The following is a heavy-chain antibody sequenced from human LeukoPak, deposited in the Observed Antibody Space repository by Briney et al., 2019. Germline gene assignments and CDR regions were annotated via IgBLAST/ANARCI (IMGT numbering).Heavy chain of an antibody. D-gene: IGHD3-22*01. CDR3: ARHFYYDSSGYYAGCFDY. Sequence: SETLTLTCTVSGCTISSYYRSWIRQPPGKGLEWMGYIYYSGSTNYNPSLKSGVTISVDTSNNHISLKVSSVTAADTAVYYCARHFYYDSSGYYAGCFDYWGHGTLVTVSS. J-gene: IGHJ4*01. CDR1: GCTISSYY. CDR2: IYYSGST. V-gene: IGHV4-59*08.